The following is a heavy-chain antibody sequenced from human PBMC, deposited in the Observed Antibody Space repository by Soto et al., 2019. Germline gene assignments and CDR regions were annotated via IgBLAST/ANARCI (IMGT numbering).Heavy chain of an antibody. D-gene: IGHD3-16*01. V-gene: IGHV3-48*03. J-gene: IGHJ4*02. CDR2: ISSSGNTI. Sequence: EVQLVESGGGLVQPGGSLRLSCAASGFSFSSYEMHWVRQAPGKGLEWVSYISSSGNTIYYADSVKGRFTISRDNAKNSLYLQMNSLRAEDTAGYYCARDFAVGDLWGQGTLVTVSS. CDR3: ARDFAVGDL. CDR1: GFSFSSYE.